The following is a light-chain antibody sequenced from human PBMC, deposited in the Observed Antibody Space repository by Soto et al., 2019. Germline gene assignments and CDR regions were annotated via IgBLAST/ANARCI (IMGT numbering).Light chain of an antibody. V-gene: IGKV3-20*01. CDR1: QSVSSNY. CDR2: GAS. CDR3: QQYGSSPLVA. Sequence: EIVLTPSPGTLSLSPGERATLSCRASQSVSSNYLAWYQQKPGQAPRLLIYGASSRATGIPDRFSGSGSGTEFTLTISSLEPEDFAVYYCQQYGSSPLVAFGPGTEGDLK. J-gene: IGKJ3*01.